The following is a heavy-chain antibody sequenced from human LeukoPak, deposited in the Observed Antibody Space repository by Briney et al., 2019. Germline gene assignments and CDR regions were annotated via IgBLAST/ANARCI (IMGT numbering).Heavy chain of an antibody. J-gene: IGHJ4*02. V-gene: IGHV3-53*01. CDR3: ARGRTSGGMTTDIDY. Sequence: GGSLRLSCAASGFTVSSNYMSWVRQAPGKGLEWVSVIYSGGSTYYADSVKGRFTISRDNAKNSLYLQMNSLRAEDTAVYYCARGRTSGGMTTDIDYWGQGTLVTVSS. CDR1: GFTVSSNY. CDR2: IYSGGST. D-gene: IGHD4-11*01.